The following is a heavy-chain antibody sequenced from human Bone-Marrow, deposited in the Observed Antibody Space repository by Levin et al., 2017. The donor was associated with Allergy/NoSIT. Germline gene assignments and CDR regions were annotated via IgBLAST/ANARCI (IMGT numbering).Heavy chain of an antibody. J-gene: IGHJ6*02. V-gene: IGHV3-49*04. Sequence: GGSLRLSCTASGFTFGDYAMSWVRQAPGKGLEWVGFIRSKAYGGTTEYAASVKGRFTISRDDSKSIAYLQMNSLKTEDTAVYYCTRSFRYCSSTSCRPGRYYYYYYGMDVWGQGTTVTVSS. CDR1: GFTFGDYA. D-gene: IGHD2-2*01. CDR2: IRSKAYGGTT. CDR3: TRSFRYCSSTSCRPGRYYYYYYGMDV.